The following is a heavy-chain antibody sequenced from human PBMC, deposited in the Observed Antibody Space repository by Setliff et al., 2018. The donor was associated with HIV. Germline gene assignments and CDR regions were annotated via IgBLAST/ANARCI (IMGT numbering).Heavy chain of an antibody. CDR1: GLTFNTAW. Sequence: GESLKISCVASGLTFNTAWMGWVRQAPGKGLEWVGRIKSKAGGETADYAAPVIGRFTISRDDSRNTVFLQMNSLKSDDTAVYYCTTENHSYCGRGTLVTV. J-gene: IGHJ4*02. CDR2: IKSKAGGETA. D-gene: IGHD4-4*01. V-gene: IGHV3-15*01. CDR3: TTENHSY.